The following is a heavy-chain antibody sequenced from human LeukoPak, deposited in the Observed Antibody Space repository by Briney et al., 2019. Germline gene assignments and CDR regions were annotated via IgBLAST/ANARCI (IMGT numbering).Heavy chain of an antibody. CDR2: VSGSGSNT. CDR1: GLTFISYP. Sequence: GRSLRLSCSASGLTFISYPMSWGRQAPGKGLEWVSVVSGSGSNTYYTDSVKGRFTISRDNSKNTLDLQMNSLRAEDTAIYYCAEGQSSSWSSFFQHWGQGALVTVSS. J-gene: IGHJ1*01. CDR3: AEGQSSSWSSFFQH. V-gene: IGHV3-23*01. D-gene: IGHD6-13*01.